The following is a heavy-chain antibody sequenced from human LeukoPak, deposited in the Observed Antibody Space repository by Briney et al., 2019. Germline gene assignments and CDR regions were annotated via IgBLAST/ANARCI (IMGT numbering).Heavy chain of an antibody. CDR3: ARGLGWGDYAEYYFDY. D-gene: IGHD4-17*01. CDR1: GYRFTNYY. Sequence: ASVKVSCKASGYRFTNYYMNWVRQAPGQGLEWMGILNPRTGSTSLAQKFKGRVSMTRDTSTSTVYMELSILRSEDTAVYSCARGLGWGDYAEYYFDYWGQGTLVTVSS. V-gene: IGHV1-46*01. J-gene: IGHJ4*02. CDR2: LNPRTGST.